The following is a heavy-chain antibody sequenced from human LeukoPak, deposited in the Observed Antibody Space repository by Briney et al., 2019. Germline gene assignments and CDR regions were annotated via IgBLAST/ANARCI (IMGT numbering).Heavy chain of an antibody. V-gene: IGHV3-21*01. CDR2: ISSSSSYI. Sequence: GGSLRLSCAASGFTFSSYSMNWVRQAPGKGLEWVSSISSSSSYIYYADSVKGRFTISRDNAKNSLYLQMNSLRAEDTAVYYCARDLYDSSGYYYPYYYYGMGVWGQGTTVTVPS. D-gene: IGHD3-22*01. J-gene: IGHJ6*02. CDR3: ARDLYDSSGYYYPYYYYGMGV. CDR1: GFTFSSYS.